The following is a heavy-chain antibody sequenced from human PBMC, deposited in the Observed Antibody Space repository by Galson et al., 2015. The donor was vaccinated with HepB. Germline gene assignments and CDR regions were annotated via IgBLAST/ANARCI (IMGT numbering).Heavy chain of an antibody. J-gene: IGHJ5*02. CDR3: ARDGYYYDSSGYQGGWFDP. CDR1: GYTFTGYY. CDR2: INPNSGGT. V-gene: IGHV1-2*02. Sequence: SVKVSCKASGYTFTGYYMHWVRQAPGQGPEWMGWINPNSGGTNYAQKFQGRVTMTRDTSISTAYMELSRLRSDDTAVYYCARDGYYYDSSGYQGGWFDPWGQGTLVTVSS. D-gene: IGHD3-22*01.